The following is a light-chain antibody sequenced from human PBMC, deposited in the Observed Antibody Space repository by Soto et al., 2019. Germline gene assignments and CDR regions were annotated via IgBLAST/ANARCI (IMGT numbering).Light chain of an antibody. J-gene: IGLJ1*01. CDR3: CSFTSSTTYV. CDR2: EVS. CDR1: SSDVGGYNY. Sequence: QSVLTQPASVSGSLRQSITISCTGTSSDVGGYNYVSWYQQPPGKAPKLMISEVSKRPSGISNRFSGSKSGNTASLIISGLQAEDEADYYCCSFTSSTTYVFGTGTKVTVL. V-gene: IGLV2-14*01.